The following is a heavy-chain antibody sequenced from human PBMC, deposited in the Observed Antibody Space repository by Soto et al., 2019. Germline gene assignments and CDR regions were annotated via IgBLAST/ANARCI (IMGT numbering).Heavy chain of an antibody. CDR2: ISYDGSNK. CDR3: ARGYSRIYFDY. CDR1: GFTFSSYA. Sequence: PGGSLRLSCAASGFTFSSYAMHWVRQAPGKGLEWVAVISYDGSNKYYADSVKGRFTISRDNSKNTLYLQMNSLRAEDTAVYYCARGYSRIYFDYWGQGTLVTVSS. J-gene: IGHJ4*02. V-gene: IGHV3-30-3*01. D-gene: IGHD5-18*01.